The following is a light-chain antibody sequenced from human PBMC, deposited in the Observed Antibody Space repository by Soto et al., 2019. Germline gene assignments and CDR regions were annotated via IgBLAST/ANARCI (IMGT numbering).Light chain of an antibody. Sequence: EIVLTQSPATLSLSPGERATLSCRASQSISSYLGWYQQKPGQAPRLLIYDVSKRATGIPARFSGSGSGTDFTLTISSLEPEDFAVYYGQKRVNGPTFGGGTKVETK. CDR2: DVS. V-gene: IGKV3-11*01. CDR1: QSISSY. J-gene: IGKJ4*01. CDR3: QKRVNGPT.